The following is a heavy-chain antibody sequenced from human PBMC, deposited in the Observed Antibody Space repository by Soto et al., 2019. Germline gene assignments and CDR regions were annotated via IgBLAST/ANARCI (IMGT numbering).Heavy chain of an antibody. V-gene: IGHV3-64D*06. CDR3: VTDIVVIPAHLEYGMDV. CDR1: GSTFSSYA. Sequence: GGSLRLSCSASGSTFSSYAMHWVRQAPGKGLEYVSAISSNGGSTYYADSVKGRFTISRDNSKNTLYLQMSSLRAEDTAVYYCVTDIVVIPAHLEYGMDVWGQGTTVTVSS. D-gene: IGHD2-2*01. J-gene: IGHJ6*02. CDR2: ISSNGGST.